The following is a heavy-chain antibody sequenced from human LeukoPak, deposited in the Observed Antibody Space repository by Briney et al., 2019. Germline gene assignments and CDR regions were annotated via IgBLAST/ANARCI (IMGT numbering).Heavy chain of an antibody. CDR2: ISYDGSTK. Sequence: GGSLRLSCAASGFTVSSNYMSWVRQAPGKGLEWVALISYDGSTKFYADSVKGRFTISRDNSKNTLYLQMNSLRAEDTAVYYCAREESMTTVTDFDYWGQGTLVTVSS. CDR1: GFTVSSNY. CDR3: AREESMTTVTDFDY. J-gene: IGHJ4*02. V-gene: IGHV3-30-3*01. D-gene: IGHD4-17*01.